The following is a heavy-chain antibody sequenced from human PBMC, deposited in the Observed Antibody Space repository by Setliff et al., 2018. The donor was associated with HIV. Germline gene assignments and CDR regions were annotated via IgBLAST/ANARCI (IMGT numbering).Heavy chain of an antibody. D-gene: IGHD1-1*01. J-gene: IGHJ4*02. CDR1: GFTYSNYA. CDR3: ASARIPTGGTSTSLDY. V-gene: IGHV3-30*01. Sequence: GGSLRLSCAASGFTYSNYAMHWVRQAPGKGLEWMAVISYDGSHISYADSVKGRFTISRDNSKNTLYLQMNSLRTEDTAVYYRASARIPTGGTSTSLDYWGQGALVTVSS. CDR2: ISYDGSHI.